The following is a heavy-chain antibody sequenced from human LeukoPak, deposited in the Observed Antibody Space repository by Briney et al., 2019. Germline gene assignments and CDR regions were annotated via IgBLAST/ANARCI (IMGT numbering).Heavy chain of an antibody. V-gene: IGHV3-30*18. Sequence: PGRSLRLSCAASGFTFSTYGMHWVRQAPGKGLEWVAVIPYDGSNEYYADSVKGRFTISRDNSKNTLYLQMSSLRAEDTAVYYCAKEFNRGLPDYWGQGTLVTVPS. CDR3: AKEFNRGLPDY. CDR1: GFTFSTYG. D-gene: IGHD2-21*01. CDR2: IPYDGSNE. J-gene: IGHJ4*02.